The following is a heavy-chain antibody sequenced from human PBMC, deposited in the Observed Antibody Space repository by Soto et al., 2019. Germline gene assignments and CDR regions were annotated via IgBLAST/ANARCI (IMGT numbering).Heavy chain of an antibody. Sequence: ASVKVSCKASGYTFTSYGISWVRQAPGQGLEWMGWISAYNGNTNYAQKLQGRVTMTTDTSTSTAYMELRSLGSDDTAVYYCARDRLVSTGTTYYYYGMDVWGQGTTVTVSS. D-gene: IGHD1-7*01. J-gene: IGHJ6*02. V-gene: IGHV1-18*01. CDR3: ARDRLVSTGTTYYYYGMDV. CDR2: ISAYNGNT. CDR1: GYTFTSYG.